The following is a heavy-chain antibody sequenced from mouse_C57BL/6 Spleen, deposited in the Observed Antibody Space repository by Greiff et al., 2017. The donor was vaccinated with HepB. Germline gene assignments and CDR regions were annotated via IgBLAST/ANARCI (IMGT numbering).Heavy chain of an antibody. J-gene: IGHJ1*03. CDR2: IYPRSGNT. D-gene: IGHD2-4*01. Sequence: QVQLQQSGAELARPGASVKLSCKASGYTFTSYGISWVKQRTGQGLEWIGEIYPRSGNTYYNEKFKGKATLTADKSSSTAYMELRSLTSEDSAVYFCARRYYDYDVGYFDVWGTGTTVTVSS. CDR3: ARRYYDYDVGYFDV. CDR1: GYTFTSYG. V-gene: IGHV1-81*01.